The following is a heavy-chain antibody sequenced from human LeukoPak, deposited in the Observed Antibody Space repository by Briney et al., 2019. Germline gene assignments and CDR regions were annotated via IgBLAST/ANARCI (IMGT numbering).Heavy chain of an antibody. V-gene: IGHV3-21*01. CDR3: ARGRYYDRGSFDY. Sequence: GGSLRLSCAASGFTFSSYSMNWVRQAPGKGLEWVSSISSSSSYIYYADSVKGRFTISRDNAKNSLYLQMNSLRAEDTAVYYCARGRYYDRGSFDYWGQGTLVTVSS. J-gene: IGHJ4*02. CDR1: GFTFSSYS. CDR2: ISSSSSYI. D-gene: IGHD3-22*01.